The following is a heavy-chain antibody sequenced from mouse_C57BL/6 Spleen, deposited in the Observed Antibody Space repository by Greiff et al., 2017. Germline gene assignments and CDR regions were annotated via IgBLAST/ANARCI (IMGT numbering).Heavy chain of an antibody. J-gene: IGHJ3*01. Sequence: QVQLQQSGAELVRPGASVTLSCKASGYTFTDYEMHWVKQTPVHGLEWIGAIDPETGGTAYNQKFKGKAILTADQSSSTAYMELRSLTSEDSAVYYCSTVPKTAQATLFAYGGQGTLVTVSA. CDR3: STVPKTAQATLFAY. CDR2: IDPETGGT. V-gene: IGHV1-15*01. D-gene: IGHD3-2*02. CDR1: GYTFTDYE.